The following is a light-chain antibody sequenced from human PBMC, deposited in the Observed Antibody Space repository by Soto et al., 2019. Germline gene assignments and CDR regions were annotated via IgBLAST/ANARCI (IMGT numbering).Light chain of an antibody. Sequence: DVQMTQSPSPLAVSIGDTVTISCRASQAIGSDLAWFQHRPGTAPKRLIFAVSSLQSGVPSRFSGSGSGTDFSLTISSLQPEDFATYFCLQYKTFPPTFGQGTKGEIK. V-gene: IGKV1-17*01. CDR1: QAIGSD. CDR3: LQYKTFPPT. CDR2: AVS. J-gene: IGKJ1*01.